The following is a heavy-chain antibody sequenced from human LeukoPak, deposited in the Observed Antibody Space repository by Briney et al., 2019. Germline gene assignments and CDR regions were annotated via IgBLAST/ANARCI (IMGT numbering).Heavy chain of an antibody. CDR3: ARRGFGEFTFDY. CDR1: GGSISSSSYF. J-gene: IGHJ4*02. D-gene: IGHD3-10*01. V-gene: IGHV4-39*07. CDR2: IYFSGST. Sequence: SETLSLTCTVSGGSISSSSYFWGWIRQPPGKGLEWIGSIYFSGSTYHNPSLKSRVTLSLDTSKNQFSLNLSSVTAADTAVYYCARRGFGEFTFDYWGQGTLVTVSS.